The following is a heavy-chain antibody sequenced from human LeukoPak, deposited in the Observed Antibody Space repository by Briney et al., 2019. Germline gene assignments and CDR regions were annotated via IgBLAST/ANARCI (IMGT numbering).Heavy chain of an antibody. CDR3: ARGRGCSSTSCQRPNWFDP. CDR1: GGSISSGSYY. D-gene: IGHD2-2*01. Sequence: SETLSLTCTVSGGSISSGSYYWTWIRQPAEKGLECTGRIYTSGSTNYNPSLKSRVTISVDTSKNQFSLKLSSVTAADTAVYYCARGRGCSSTSCQRPNWFDPWGQGTLVTVSS. J-gene: IGHJ5*02. CDR2: IYTSGST. V-gene: IGHV4-61*02.